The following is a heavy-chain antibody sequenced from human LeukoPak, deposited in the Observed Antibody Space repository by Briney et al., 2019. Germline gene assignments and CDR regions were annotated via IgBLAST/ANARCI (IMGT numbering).Heavy chain of an antibody. CDR3: ARDLAPYSSGWYASSWFDP. D-gene: IGHD6-19*01. CDR2: INPSGGST. Sequence: ASVKVSCKASGYTFTSYYMQWVRQAPGQGLEWMGIINPSGGSTSYAQKFQGRVTMTRDTSTSTVYMELSSLRSQDTAVYYCARDLAPYSSGWYASSWFDPWGQGTLVTVSS. V-gene: IGHV1-46*01. CDR1: GYTFTSYY. J-gene: IGHJ5*02.